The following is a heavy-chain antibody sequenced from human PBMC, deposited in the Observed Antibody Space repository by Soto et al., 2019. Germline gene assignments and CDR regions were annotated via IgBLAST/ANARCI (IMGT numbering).Heavy chain of an antibody. CDR2: LSGCGCSA. D-gene: IGHD6-19*01. V-gene: IGHV3-23*01. Sequence: GGSRRLSCAASGFSFSHYDMHWVRQAPGKGMESCPVLSGCGCSASYADSVQSCCTSSRDNPNNTLYLQMNSLRSEDTAIYSCVREGSGWYSRGSFDLLGRGTMVTVS. J-gene: IGHJ3*01. CDR3: VREGSGWYSRGSFDL. CDR1: GFSFSHYD.